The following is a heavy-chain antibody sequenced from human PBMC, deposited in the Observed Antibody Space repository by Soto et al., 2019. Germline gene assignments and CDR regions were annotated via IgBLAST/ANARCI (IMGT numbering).Heavy chain of an antibody. V-gene: IGHV1-69*02. J-gene: IGHJ3*02. D-gene: IGHD4-17*01. CDR1: GGTFSSYT. CDR2: IIPILGIA. CDR3: ATPTVTTDDAFDI. Sequence: ASVKVSCKASGGTFSSYTISWVRQAPGQGLEWMGRIIPILGIASYAQKFQGRVTITADKSTSTAYMELSSLRSEDTAVYYCATPTVTTDDAFDIWGQGTMVTVSS.